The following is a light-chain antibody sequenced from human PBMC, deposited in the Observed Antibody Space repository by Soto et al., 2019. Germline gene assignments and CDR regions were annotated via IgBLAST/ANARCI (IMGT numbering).Light chain of an antibody. CDR2: DVS. CDR1: SGDVGGYNY. Sequence: QSALTQPASVSWSPGQSITISCTGTSGDVGGYNYVSWYQQHPGKAPKLMIYDVSNRPSGVSNRFSGSKSGNTASLTISGLQAEDEDDYYCSSYTXSSTYVFGTGTKVTVL. J-gene: IGLJ1*01. V-gene: IGLV2-14*01. CDR3: SSYTXSSTYV.